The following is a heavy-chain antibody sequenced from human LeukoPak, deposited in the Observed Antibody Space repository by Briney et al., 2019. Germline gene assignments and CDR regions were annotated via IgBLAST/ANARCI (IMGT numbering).Heavy chain of an antibody. CDR3: ARAGRAYSSSWPHFDY. V-gene: IGHV3-11*01. D-gene: IGHD6-13*01. Sequence: GGSLRLSCAASGFTFSDYYMSWIRQAPGKGLEWVSYISGSGSTIYYADSVKGRFTISRDNAKNSLYLQMNSLRAEDTAVYYCARAGRAYSSSWPHFDYWGQGTLVTVSS. CDR1: GFTFSDYY. CDR2: ISGSGSTI. J-gene: IGHJ4*02.